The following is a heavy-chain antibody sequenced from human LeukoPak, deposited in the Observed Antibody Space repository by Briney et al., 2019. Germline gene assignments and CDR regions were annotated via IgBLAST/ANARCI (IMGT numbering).Heavy chain of an antibody. V-gene: IGHV3-15*01. CDR2: IKSKTDGGTT. Sequence: GGSLRLSCAASGFTFSNAWMNWVRQAPGEGLEWVGRIKSKTDGGTTDYAAPVKGRFTISRDDSKNTLYLQMNSLRAEDTAVYYCARGYCSSTSCPRPNGFDPWGQGTLVTVSS. CDR3: ARGYCSSTSCPRPNGFDP. J-gene: IGHJ5*02. D-gene: IGHD2-2*01. CDR1: GFTFSNAW.